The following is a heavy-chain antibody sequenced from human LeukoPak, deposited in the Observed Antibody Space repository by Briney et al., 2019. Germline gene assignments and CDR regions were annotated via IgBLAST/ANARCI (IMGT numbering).Heavy chain of an antibody. CDR2: INPSGGST. V-gene: IGHV1-46*01. D-gene: IGHD1-26*01. J-gene: IGHJ4*02. CDR3: ARVLIVEDSESHYFDY. CDR1: GYTFTSYY. Sequence: EASVTVSCKASGYTFTSYYMHWVRQAPGQGLEWMGIINPSGGSTSYAQKFQGRVTMTTDTSTTTAYMELRTLRSDDTAVYYCARVLIVEDSESHYFDYWGQGTLVTVTS.